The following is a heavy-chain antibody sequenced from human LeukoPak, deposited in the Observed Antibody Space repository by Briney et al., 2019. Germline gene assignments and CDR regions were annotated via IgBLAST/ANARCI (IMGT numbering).Heavy chain of an antibody. Sequence: SETLSLTCTVSGGSVSSGSYYWSWIQQPPGKGLEWIGYIYYSGSTNYNPSLKSRVTISVDTSKNQFSLKLSSVTAADTAVYYCARGQWLVDYWGQGTLVTVSS. CDR2: IYYSGST. CDR3: ARGQWLVDY. J-gene: IGHJ4*02. D-gene: IGHD6-19*01. CDR1: GGSVSSGSYY. V-gene: IGHV4-61*01.